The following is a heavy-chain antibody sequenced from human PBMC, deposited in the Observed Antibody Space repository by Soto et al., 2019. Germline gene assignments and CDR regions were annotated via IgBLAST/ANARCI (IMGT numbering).Heavy chain of an antibody. CDR2: ISYDGSNN. Sequence: QVQLVESGGGVVQPGRSLRLSCAASGFTFSSYGMHWVRQAPGKGLEWVAVISYDGSNNYYADTVKGRFTISRDNSNNTLYLQMNSLRAEDTAVYYCAKGSRAMTYFDYWGQGTRGTVSS. CDR3: AKGSRAMTYFDY. CDR1: GFTFSSYG. J-gene: IGHJ4*02. D-gene: IGHD2-2*01. V-gene: IGHV3-30*18.